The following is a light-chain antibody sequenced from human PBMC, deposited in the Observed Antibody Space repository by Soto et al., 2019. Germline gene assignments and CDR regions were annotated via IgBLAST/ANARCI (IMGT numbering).Light chain of an antibody. CDR2: GAS. Sequence: EIVLTQSPGTLSLSPGERATLSCRASQSVSSIYLAWYQQKPGQAPRLLIYGASSRATGIPDRFSGSGSETDFTLTISRLEPEDLAVYYCQQYGSSRWTFGQWTKGEI. CDR3: QQYGSSRWT. J-gene: IGKJ1*01. CDR1: QSVSSIY. V-gene: IGKV3-20*01.